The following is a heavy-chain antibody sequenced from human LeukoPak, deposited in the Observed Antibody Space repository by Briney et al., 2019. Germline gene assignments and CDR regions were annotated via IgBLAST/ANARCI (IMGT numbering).Heavy chain of an antibody. V-gene: IGHV1-18*01. J-gene: IGHJ5*02. CDR1: GGTFSSYA. CDR2: ISAYNGNT. D-gene: IGHD2-15*01. Sequence: VASVKVSCKASGGTFSSYAISWVRQAPGQGLEWMGWISAYNGNTNYAQKLQGRVTMTTDTSTSTAYMELRSLRSDDTAVYYCARVLSVAASIPDWFDPWGQGTLVTVSS. CDR3: ARVLSVAASIPDWFDP.